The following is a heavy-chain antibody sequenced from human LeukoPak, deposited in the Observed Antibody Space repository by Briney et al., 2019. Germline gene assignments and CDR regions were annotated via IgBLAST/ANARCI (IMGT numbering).Heavy chain of an antibody. D-gene: IGHD3-22*01. V-gene: IGHV3-23*01. CDR3: AKVGRSMIVVVDAFDI. J-gene: IGHJ3*02. CDR1: GFTFSSYA. Sequence: QPGGSLRPSCAASGFTFSSYAMSWVRQAPGKGLEWISAISGSGGSTYYADSVKGRFTISRDNSKNTLYLQMNSLRAVDTAVYYCAKVGRSMIVVVDAFDIWGQGTMVTVSS. CDR2: ISGSGGST.